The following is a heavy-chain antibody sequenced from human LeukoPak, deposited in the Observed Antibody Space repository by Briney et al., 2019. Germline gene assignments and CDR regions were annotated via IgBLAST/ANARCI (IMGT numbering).Heavy chain of an antibody. CDR1: GFTFSSYS. CDR2: ISSSSSYI. J-gene: IGHJ4*02. Sequence: GGSLRLSCAASGFTFSSYSMNWVRQAPGKGLEWVSSISSSSSYIYYADSVKGRFTISRDNSKNTLYLQMNSLRTEDTAVYYCARESESYDSSGSTFGYWGQGTLVTVSS. V-gene: IGHV3-21*01. CDR3: ARESESYDSSGSTFGY. D-gene: IGHD3-22*01.